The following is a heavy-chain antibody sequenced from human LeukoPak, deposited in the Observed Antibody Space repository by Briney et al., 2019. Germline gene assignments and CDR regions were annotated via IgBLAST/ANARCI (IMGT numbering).Heavy chain of an antibody. V-gene: IGHV4-59*01. Sequence: PSETLSLTCTVSGGSIISYYWSWIRQSPGKGLEWIGYIHSSGKTNYNPSFKSRVTISVDTSKNQFSLKLSSVTAADTAVYYCARHTVTTSAESLQHWGQGTLVTVSS. CDR2: IHSSGKT. D-gene: IGHD4-17*01. J-gene: IGHJ1*01. CDR3: ARHTVTTSAESLQH. CDR1: GGSIISYY.